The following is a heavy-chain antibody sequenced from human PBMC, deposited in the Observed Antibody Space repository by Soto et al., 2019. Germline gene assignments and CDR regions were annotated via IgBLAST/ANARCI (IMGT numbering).Heavy chain of an antibody. CDR3: ARAFPYYVSSDSYLDY. V-gene: IGHV6-1*01. CDR2: TYYRSRWYN. J-gene: IGHJ4*02. D-gene: IGHD3-16*01. CDR1: GDSVSGNSAA. Sequence: PLQTLSLTCAISGDSVSGNSAAWNWIRQSPSRGLEWLGRTYYRSRWYNDYAVSVKSRITVTPDTSKNQFSLHLNSVTPEDTAVYYCARAFPYYVSSDSYLDYWGQGALVTVSS.